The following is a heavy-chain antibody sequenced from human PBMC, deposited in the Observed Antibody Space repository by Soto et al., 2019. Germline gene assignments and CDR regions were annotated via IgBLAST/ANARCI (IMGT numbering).Heavy chain of an antibody. CDR1: RYTFTGYY. CDR3: ARGRVELPLKEFCYYYGKDL. V-gene: IGHV1-2*02. CDR2: INPNSGCT. Sequence: ASVKVSCNASRYTFTGYYMLWVRQAPGQGHEWTGWINPNSGCTNYAQKFHGRVTMTRDTSISTAYMELSRLRSGDTAVYYSARGRVELPLKEFCYYYGKDLWGQGTKVTVS. D-gene: IGHD1-7*01. J-gene: IGHJ6*02.